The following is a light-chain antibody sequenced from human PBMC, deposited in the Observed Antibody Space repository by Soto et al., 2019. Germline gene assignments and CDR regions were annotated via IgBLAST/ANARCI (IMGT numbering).Light chain of an antibody. V-gene: IGLV2-14*01. Sequence: SALTQPASVSGSPGQSITISCTGTSNDVGAYNYVSWYQHHPGKAPKLMIYEVSNRPSGVSNRFSGSKSGNTASLTISGLQAEDEADYYCSSYTRSSPYVFGTGTKLTVL. J-gene: IGLJ1*01. CDR1: SNDVGAYNY. CDR2: EVS. CDR3: SSYTRSSPYV.